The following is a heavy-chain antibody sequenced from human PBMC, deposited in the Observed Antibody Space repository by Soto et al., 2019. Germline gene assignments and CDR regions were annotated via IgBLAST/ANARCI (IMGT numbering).Heavy chain of an antibody. CDR2: ISAYNGNT. CDR1: GYTFTSYG. J-gene: IGHJ3*02. D-gene: IGHD5-12*01. Sequence: ASVKVSCKASGYTFTSYGISCVLQAAGQWREWMGCISAYNGNTNYAQKLQGRVTMTTDTSTSTAYMELRSLRSDDTAVYYCARVVAERLVAFDIWGQGTMVTVS. V-gene: IGHV1-18*04. CDR3: ARVVAERLVAFDI.